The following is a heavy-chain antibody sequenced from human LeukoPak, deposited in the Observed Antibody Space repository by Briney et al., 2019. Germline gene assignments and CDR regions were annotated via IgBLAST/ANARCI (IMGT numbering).Heavy chain of an antibody. D-gene: IGHD5-12*01. V-gene: IGHV3-30*18. CDR2: KSYDGSNK. CDR1: GFTFSSYG. J-gene: IGHJ6*02. Sequence: GGSLRLSCAASGFTFSSYGMHWVRQAPGKGLEWVAVKSYDGSNKYYADSVEGRFTISRDNSKNTPYLQMNSLRAEDTAVYYCAKDLGVATIWGLGYYYYYGMDVWGQGTTVTVSS. CDR3: AKDLGVATIWGLGYYYYYGMDV.